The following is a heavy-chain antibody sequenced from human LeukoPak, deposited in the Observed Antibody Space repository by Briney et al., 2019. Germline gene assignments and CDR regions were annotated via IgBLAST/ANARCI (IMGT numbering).Heavy chain of an antibody. Sequence: GGSLRLSCAASGFTFSSYWMHWVRQAPGKGLEWISLITWDGGFTYYADSVKGRFTISRDNSKNSLYLQMNSLRPEDTALYYCAKDHSFRGNYYYYMDVWGKGTTVTVSS. CDR3: AKDHSFRGNYYYYMDV. V-gene: IGHV3-43D*03. J-gene: IGHJ6*03. D-gene: IGHD3-16*01. CDR2: ITWDGGFT. CDR1: GFTFSSYW.